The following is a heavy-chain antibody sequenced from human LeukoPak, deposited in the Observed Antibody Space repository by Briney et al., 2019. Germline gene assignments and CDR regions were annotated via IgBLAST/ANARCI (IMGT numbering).Heavy chain of an antibody. Sequence: GGSLRLSCAASGFTFEDFAMHWVRQAPGKGLEWVSGIIWSGGSTGYADSVKGRFTISRDNSKNTLYLQMNSLRAEDTAVYYCAKDGSGGANYYFYMDVWGKGTTVTVSS. CDR2: IIWSGGST. J-gene: IGHJ6*03. CDR3: AKDGSGGANYYFYMDV. V-gene: IGHV3-20*04. CDR1: GFTFEDFA. D-gene: IGHD1-26*01.